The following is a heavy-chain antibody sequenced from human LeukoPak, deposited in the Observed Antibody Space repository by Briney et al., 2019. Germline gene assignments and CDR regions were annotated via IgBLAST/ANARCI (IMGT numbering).Heavy chain of an antibody. CDR3: ARGFIAVAGTALNWFDP. CDR2: IDQSGNT. J-gene: IGHJ5*02. V-gene: IGHV4-34*01. CDR1: GGSSNFDF. D-gene: IGHD6-19*01. Sequence: PSETLSLTCAASGGSSNFDFWTWVRQFPGKGLEWIGEIDQSGNTNYNPPLKSRVTMSFDMSNNQFSLKLKSVNAADTAVYFCARGFIAVAGTALNWFDPWGPGTQVTDSS.